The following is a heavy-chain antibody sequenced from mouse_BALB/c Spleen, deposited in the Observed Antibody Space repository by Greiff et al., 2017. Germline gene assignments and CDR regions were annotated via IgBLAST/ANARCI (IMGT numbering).Heavy chain of an antibody. Sequence: EVHLVESGGDLVKPGGSLKLSCAASGFTFSSYGMSWVRQTPDKRLEWVATISSGGSYTYYPDSVKGRFTISRDNAKNTLYLQMSSLKSEDTAMYYCARHDAGAAMDYWGQGTSVTVSS. CDR3: ARHDAGAAMDY. J-gene: IGHJ4*01. CDR2: ISSGGSYT. CDR1: GFTFSSYG. V-gene: IGHV5-6*01.